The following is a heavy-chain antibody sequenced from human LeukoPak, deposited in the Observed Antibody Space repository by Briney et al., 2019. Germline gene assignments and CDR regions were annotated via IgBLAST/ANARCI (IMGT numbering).Heavy chain of an antibody. J-gene: IGHJ5*02. V-gene: IGHV1-2*02. CDR2: INPNSGGT. CDR1: GYTFTGYY. CDR3: ARVEQQLVDESNWFDP. D-gene: IGHD6-13*01. Sequence: RASVKVSCKASGYTFTGYYMHWVRQAPGQGLEWMGWINPNSGGTNYAQKFQGRVTMTRDTSISTAYMELSRLRSDDTAVYYCARVEQQLVDESNWFDPWGQGTLVTVSS.